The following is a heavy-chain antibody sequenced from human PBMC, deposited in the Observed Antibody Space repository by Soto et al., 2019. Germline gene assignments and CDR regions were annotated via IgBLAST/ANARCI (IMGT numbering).Heavy chain of an antibody. CDR3: ARDRKAMIVVAPDAFDI. J-gene: IGHJ3*02. CDR2: ISAYNGNT. V-gene: IGHV1-18*01. D-gene: IGHD3-22*01. CDR1: GYTFTSYG. Sequence: XSVKVSCKASGYTFTSYGISWVRQAPGQGLEWMGWISAYNGNTNYAQKLQGRVTMTTDTSTSTAYMELRSLRSDDTAVYYCARDRKAMIVVAPDAFDIWGQGSMVTVSS.